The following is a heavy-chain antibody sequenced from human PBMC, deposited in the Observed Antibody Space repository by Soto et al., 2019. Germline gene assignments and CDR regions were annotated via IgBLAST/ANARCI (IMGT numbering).Heavy chain of an antibody. V-gene: IGHV1-18*01. D-gene: IGHD2-15*01. CDR3: ARGWYGDY. Sequence: QVHLVQSGAEVKKPGASVKVSCQGSGYAFTTYGITWVRQAPGQGLEWMGWISAHNGNTNYAQKLQGRVTVTRDTSTRTAYMELRSVRYDDTAVYYCARGWYGDYWGQGALVTVSS. CDR1: GYAFTTYG. CDR2: ISAHNGNT. J-gene: IGHJ4*02.